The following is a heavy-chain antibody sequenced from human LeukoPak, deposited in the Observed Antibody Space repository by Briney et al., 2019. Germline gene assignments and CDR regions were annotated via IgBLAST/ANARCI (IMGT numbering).Heavy chain of an antibody. CDR1: GGSISSYY. V-gene: IGHV4-59*01. D-gene: IGHD3-22*01. J-gene: IGHJ3*02. CDR3: ARERVYYDSSGSPPEGHTFDI. Sequence: SETLSLTCTVSGGSISSYYWSWIRQPPGKGLEWIGYIYYSGSTNYNPSLKSRVTISVDTSKNQFSLKLSSVTAADTAVYYCARERVYYDSSGSPPEGHTFDIWGQGTMVTVSS. CDR2: IYYSGST.